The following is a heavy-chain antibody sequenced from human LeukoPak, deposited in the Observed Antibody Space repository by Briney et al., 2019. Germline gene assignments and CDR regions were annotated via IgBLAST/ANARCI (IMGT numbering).Heavy chain of an antibody. J-gene: IGHJ4*02. V-gene: IGHV3-30*02. CDR2: IRYDGSNK. Sequence: PGGSLRLSCAAPGFTFSSYGMHWVRQAPGKGLDWVAFIRYDGSNKYYADSVKGRFTISRDNSKNTLYLQMNSLRAEDTAVYHCANGEVAAGVYWGQGTLVTVSS. D-gene: IGHD6-19*01. CDR3: ANGEVAAGVY. CDR1: GFTFSSYG.